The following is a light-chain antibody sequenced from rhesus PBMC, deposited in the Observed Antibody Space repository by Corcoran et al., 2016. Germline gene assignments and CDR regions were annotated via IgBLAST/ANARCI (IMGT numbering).Light chain of an antibody. CDR2: VGT. Sequence: QSALTQPPSVSKSLGQSVTISCTGTSSDIGGYNDVSWYQQHPGTAPRLLIFVGTKRPSGVSDRFSGSKSGNTASLTISGLQAEDEADYYCCSYGSGSTFVFGSGTKLTVL. CDR1: SSDIGGYND. CDR3: CSYGSGSTFV. V-gene: IGLV2S9*01. J-gene: IGLJ6*01.